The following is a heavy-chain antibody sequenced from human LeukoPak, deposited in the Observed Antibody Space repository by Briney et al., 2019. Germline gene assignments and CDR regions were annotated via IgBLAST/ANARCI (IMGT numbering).Heavy chain of an antibody. V-gene: IGHV3-64*01. D-gene: IGHD3-16*02. CDR2: LSRTGAST. CDR3: VSGGPVSDLALDI. CDR1: GFTFSIYA. Sequence: PGGSLRLSCAASGFTFSIYAMHWVRQAPGKALEYVSDLSRTGASTDYPSSVKGRFTISRDNSKNTLYLQMASLRAEAMAVYYGVSGGPVSDLALDIWGHGTLVTVSS. J-gene: IGHJ3*02.